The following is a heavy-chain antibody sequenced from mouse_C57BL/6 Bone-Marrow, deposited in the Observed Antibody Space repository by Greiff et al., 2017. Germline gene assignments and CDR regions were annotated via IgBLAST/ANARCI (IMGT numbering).Heavy chain of an antibody. V-gene: IGHV1-67*01. CDR1: GYTFTDYA. Sequence: QVQLQQSGPELVRPGVSVKISCKGSGYTFTDYAMHWVKQSHAKSLEWIGVISTYYGDASYNQKFKDKATMTVDKSSSTAYMELARLTSEDSAVYYCAREIYFYGSSSGWYFDVWGTGTTVTVSS. CDR2: ISTYYGDA. CDR3: AREIYFYGSSSGWYFDV. D-gene: IGHD1-1*01. J-gene: IGHJ1*03.